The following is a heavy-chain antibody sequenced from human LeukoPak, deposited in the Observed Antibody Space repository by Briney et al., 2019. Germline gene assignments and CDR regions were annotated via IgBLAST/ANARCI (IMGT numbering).Heavy chain of an antibody. V-gene: IGHV1-18*01. D-gene: IGHD1-26*01. CDR3: ARANFIVGATFDY. J-gene: IGHJ4*02. CDR2: ISSYNGNT. Sequence: GASVNVSCKASGYTFTSYGISWVRQAPGQGLEWMGWISSYNGNTNYAQKLQGRVTMTTDTSTSTAYMELRSLRSDDAAVYYCARANFIVGATFDYWGQGTLVTVSS. CDR1: GYTFTSYG.